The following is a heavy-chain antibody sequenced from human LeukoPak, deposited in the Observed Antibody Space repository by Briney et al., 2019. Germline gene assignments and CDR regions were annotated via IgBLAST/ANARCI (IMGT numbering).Heavy chain of an antibody. D-gene: IGHD2-15*01. J-gene: IGHJ4*02. CDR3: AKTLDIVVVVAPIDDY. V-gene: IGHV3-30*18. CDR2: ISYDGSNK. Sequence: GGSLRLSCVASGFTFSSYGMHWVRQAPGKGLEWVAVISYDGSNKYYADSVKGRFTISRDNSKNTLYLQMNSLRAEDTAVYYCAKTLDIVVVVAPIDDYWGQGTLVTVSS. CDR1: GFTFSSYG.